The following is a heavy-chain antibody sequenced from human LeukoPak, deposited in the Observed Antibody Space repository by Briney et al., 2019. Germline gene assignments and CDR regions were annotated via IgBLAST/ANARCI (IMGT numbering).Heavy chain of an antibody. Sequence: ASETLPLTCTVSGSSISSYYWSWIRQPPGKGLEWIGYIYYSGSTNYNPSLKSRVTISVDTSKNQFSLKLSSVTAADTAVYYCARLSSGYYSSWFDPWGQGTLVTVSS. J-gene: IGHJ5*02. CDR3: ARLSSGYYSSWFDP. CDR1: GSSISSYY. V-gene: IGHV4-59*01. CDR2: IYYSGST. D-gene: IGHD3-22*01.